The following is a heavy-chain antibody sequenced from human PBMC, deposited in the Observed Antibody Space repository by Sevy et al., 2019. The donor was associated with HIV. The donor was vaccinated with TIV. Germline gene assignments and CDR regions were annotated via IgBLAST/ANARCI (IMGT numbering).Heavy chain of an antibody. CDR3: VGPMFTYSSGWSYYDY. J-gene: IGHJ4*02. V-gene: IGHV4-39*01. CDR1: GASISDSGYY. Sequence: SETLSLTCTVSGASISDSGYYWGWIRQPPGKGLEWIATINYKGTIFYNPSLKSRVTISADMSKNQFSVQLNSVTAADTAIYYCVGPMFTYSSGWSYYDYWGQGTVVTVSS. D-gene: IGHD6-19*01. CDR2: INYKGTI.